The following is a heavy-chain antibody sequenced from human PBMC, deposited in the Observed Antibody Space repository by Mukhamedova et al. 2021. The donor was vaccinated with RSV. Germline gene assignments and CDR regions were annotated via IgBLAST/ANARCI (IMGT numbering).Heavy chain of an antibody. J-gene: IGHJ4*02. CDR2: INQDGSEI. V-gene: IGHV3-7*01. Sequence: VRQAPGKGLEWVASINQDGSEIYYVDSVKGRFAISRDNAKNSLYLQMNSLRADDTAVYYCAKYGSTTTDYYWDSWGQGILVTVSS. D-gene: IGHD2/OR15-2a*01. CDR3: AKYGSTTTDYYWDS.